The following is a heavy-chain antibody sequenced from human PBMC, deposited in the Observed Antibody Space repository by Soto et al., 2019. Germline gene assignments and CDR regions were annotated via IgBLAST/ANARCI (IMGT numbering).Heavy chain of an antibody. CDR3: ARSDTAMVPLDY. CDR2: INPSGGST. V-gene: IGHV1-46*01. D-gene: IGHD5-18*01. CDR1: GYTFTIYY. Sequence: ASVKVSCKASGYTFTIYYMHWVLQAPGQGLEWMGIINPSGGSTSYAQKFQGRVTMTRDTSTSTVYMELSSLRSEDTAVYYCARSDTAMVPLDYWGQGTLVTVSS. J-gene: IGHJ4*02.